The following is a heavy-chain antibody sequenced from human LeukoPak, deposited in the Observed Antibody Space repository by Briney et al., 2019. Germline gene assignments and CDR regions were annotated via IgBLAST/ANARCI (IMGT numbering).Heavy chain of an antibody. CDR3: ARGRRGAAPDY. D-gene: IGHD6-6*01. V-gene: IGHV1-69*05. J-gene: IGHJ4*02. Sequence: ASVKVSCKASGGTFSSYAISWVRQAPGQGLEWMGGIIPIFGTANYAQRFQGRVTITTDESTSTAYMELSSLRSEDTAVYYCARGRRGAAPDYWGQGTLVTVSS. CDR1: GGTFSSYA. CDR2: IIPIFGTA.